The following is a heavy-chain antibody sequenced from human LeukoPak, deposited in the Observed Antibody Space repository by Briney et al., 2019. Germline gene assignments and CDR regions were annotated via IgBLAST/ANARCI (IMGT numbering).Heavy chain of an antibody. CDR2: ISSSSSYI. CDR1: GFTFSSYS. D-gene: IGHD2-15*01. Sequence: GGSLRLSCAASGFTFSSYSMNWVRQAPGKGLEWVSSISSSSSYIYYADSVKGRLTISRDNAKNSLYLQMNSLRAEDTAVYYCARDKPTNLLHRILTPTHHAFDIWGQGTMVTVSS. CDR3: ARDKPTNLLHRILTPTHHAFDI. V-gene: IGHV3-21*01. J-gene: IGHJ3*02.